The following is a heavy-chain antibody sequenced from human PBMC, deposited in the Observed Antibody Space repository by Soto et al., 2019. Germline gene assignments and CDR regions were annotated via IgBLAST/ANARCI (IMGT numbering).Heavy chain of an antibody. CDR2: ISGSGGST. CDR1: GFTFSSYA. J-gene: IGHJ4*02. V-gene: IGHV3-23*01. D-gene: IGHD2-2*02. Sequence: GGSLRLSCAASGFTFSSYAMSWVRQAPGKGLEWVSAISGSGGSTYCADSVKGRFTISRDNSKNTLYLQMNRLRAEDTAVYYCEKADDAGAIRLTADYWGQGTLVTVSS. CDR3: EKADDAGAIRLTADY.